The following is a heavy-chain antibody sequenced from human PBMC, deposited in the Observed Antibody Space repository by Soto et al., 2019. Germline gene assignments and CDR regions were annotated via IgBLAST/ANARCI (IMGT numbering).Heavy chain of an antibody. CDR3: AKGPSARYCSSTSCYAGYYYYMDV. CDR2: ISWNSGSI. V-gene: IGHV3-9*01. J-gene: IGHJ6*03. Sequence: GGSLRLSCAASGFTFDDYAMHWVRQAPGKGLEWVSGISWNSGSIGYADSVKGRFTISRDNAKNSLYLQMNSLRAEDTALYYCAKGPSARYCSSTSCYAGYYYYMDVWGKGTTVTVSS. D-gene: IGHD2-2*01. CDR1: GFTFDDYA.